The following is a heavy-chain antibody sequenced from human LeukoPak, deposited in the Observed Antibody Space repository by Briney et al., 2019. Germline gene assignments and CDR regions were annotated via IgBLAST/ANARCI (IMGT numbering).Heavy chain of an antibody. CDR1: GYTFTGYY. D-gene: IGHD1-26*01. V-gene: IGHV1-2*02. Sequence: GASVKVSCKASGYTFTGYYMLWVRQAPGQGLEWMGWINPNSGGTNYAQKFQGRVTMTRDTSISTAYMELSRLRSDDTAVYYCARVGRFLVGATSWFDPWGQGTLVTVSS. CDR3: ARVGRFLVGATSWFDP. J-gene: IGHJ5*02. CDR2: INPNSGGT.